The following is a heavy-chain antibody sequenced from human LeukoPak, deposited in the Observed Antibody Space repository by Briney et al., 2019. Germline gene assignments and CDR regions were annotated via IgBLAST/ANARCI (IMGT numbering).Heavy chain of an antibody. Sequence: GGSLRLSCAASGFSFSDYYMSWIRQTPEEGLEWLSYISSSSDYKNYADSLKGRFTISRDNAKNSLYLQMNSLRAEDTAIYYCARGPRAFDIWGQGTMVTVSS. CDR2: ISSSSDYK. V-gene: IGHV3-11*06. CDR1: GFSFSDYY. J-gene: IGHJ3*02. CDR3: ARGPRAFDI.